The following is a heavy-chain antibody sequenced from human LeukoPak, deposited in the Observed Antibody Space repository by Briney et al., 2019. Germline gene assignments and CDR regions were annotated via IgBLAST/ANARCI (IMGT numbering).Heavy chain of an antibody. Sequence: SGGSLRLSWAASGFTVSSNYMNWVRQAPGKGLDWVSVIYSGDSTNYADSVKGRFTISRGNSKNTLYLQMNSLRAEDTAVYYCIYGYTLDFWGQGTLVTVSS. CDR1: GFTVSSNY. V-gene: IGHV3-53*01. CDR3: IYGYTLDF. J-gene: IGHJ4*02. CDR2: IYSGDST. D-gene: IGHD5-18*01.